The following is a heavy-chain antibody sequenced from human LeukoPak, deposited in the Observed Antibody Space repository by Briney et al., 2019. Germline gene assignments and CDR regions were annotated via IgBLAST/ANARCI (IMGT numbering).Heavy chain of an antibody. D-gene: IGHD6-6*01. CDR1: GGSVSSGSYY. V-gene: IGHV4-61*01. Sequence: PSETLSLTCTVSGGSVSSGSYYWSWIRQPPGKGLEWIGYIYYSGSTNYNPSLKSRVTMSVDTSKKQFSLKLHSVTAADTAVYYCATHFEVGGSSSPYAAFDIWGQGTVVIVSS. J-gene: IGHJ3*02. CDR2: IYYSGST. CDR3: ATHFEVGGSSSPYAAFDI.